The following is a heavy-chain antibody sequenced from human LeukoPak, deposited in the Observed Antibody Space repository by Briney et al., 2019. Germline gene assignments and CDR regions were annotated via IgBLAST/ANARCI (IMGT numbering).Heavy chain of an antibody. CDR1: GFTFSSYA. CDR3: VRFSIAGAGTNGMDV. J-gene: IGHJ6*02. CDR2: ISGSGGST. Sequence: PGGSLRLSCAASGFTFSSYAMSWVRQAPGKGLEWVSAISGSGGSTYYADSVKGRFTISRDNSKNTLYLQMNSLRAEDTAVYYCVRFSIAGAGTNGMDVWGQGTTVTVSS. D-gene: IGHD6-13*01. V-gene: IGHV3-23*01.